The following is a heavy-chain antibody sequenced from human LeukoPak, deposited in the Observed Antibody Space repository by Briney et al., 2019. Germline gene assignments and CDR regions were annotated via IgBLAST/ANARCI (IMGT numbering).Heavy chain of an antibody. D-gene: IGHD6-13*01. Sequence: PGRSLRLSCAASGFTFSGNAIHWVRQAPGKGLEWVAVIWYDGSDKYYADSVKGRFTISRDNSKNTVYLEMISLRADDTAVYYCARPLPTGSWVFDYWGQGTLVTVSS. J-gene: IGHJ4*02. V-gene: IGHV3-33*01. CDR2: IWYDGSDK. CDR1: GFTFSGNA. CDR3: ARPLPTGSWVFDY.